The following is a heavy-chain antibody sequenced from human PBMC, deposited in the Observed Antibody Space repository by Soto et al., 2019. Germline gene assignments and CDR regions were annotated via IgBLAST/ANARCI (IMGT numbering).Heavy chain of an antibody. CDR2: ISAYNGNT. CDR3: ARDSSDILTGYSPIPHDYGMDV. CDR1: GYTFTSYG. V-gene: IGHV1-18*04. D-gene: IGHD3-9*01. J-gene: IGHJ6*02. Sequence: ASVKGSCKASGYTFTSYGISWVRQAPGQGLEWMGWISAYNGNTNYAQKLQGRVTMTTDTSTSTAYMELRSLRSDDTAVYYCARDSSDILTGYSPIPHDYGMDVWGQGTTVTVSS.